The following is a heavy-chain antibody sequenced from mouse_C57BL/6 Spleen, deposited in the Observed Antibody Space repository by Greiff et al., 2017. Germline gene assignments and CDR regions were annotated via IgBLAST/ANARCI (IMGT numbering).Heavy chain of an antibody. CDR2: IYPGAGDT. CDR1: GYAFSSSW. V-gene: IGHV1-82*01. J-gene: IGHJ4*01. CDR3: ASVFYCSSYDYAMDY. Sequence: VQLQQSGPELVKPGASVKLSCKASGYAFSSSWMNWVKQRPGKGLEWIGRIYPGAGDTNYHGKFKGKATLPAAKSSCTCYMRLCSLTSDDSAVYFCASVFYCSSYDYAMDYWGQGTSVTVSS. D-gene: IGHD1-1*01.